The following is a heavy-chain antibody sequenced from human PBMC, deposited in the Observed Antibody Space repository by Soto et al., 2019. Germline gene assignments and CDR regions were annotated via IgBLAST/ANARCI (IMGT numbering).Heavy chain of an antibody. CDR1: GGSISSGGYY. CDR2: IYYSGST. Sequence: PSETLSLTCTVSGGSISSGGYYWSWIRQHPGKGLEWIGYIYYSGSTYYNPSLKSRVTISVDTSKNQFSLKLSSVTAADTAVYFCAREADVTTGLANWGQGTLVTVSS. V-gene: IGHV4-31*03. J-gene: IGHJ4*02. D-gene: IGHD3-22*01. CDR3: AREADVTTGLAN.